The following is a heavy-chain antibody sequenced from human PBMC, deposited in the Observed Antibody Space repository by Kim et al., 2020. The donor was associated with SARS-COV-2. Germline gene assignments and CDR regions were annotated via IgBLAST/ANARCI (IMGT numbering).Heavy chain of an antibody. Sequence: YNPSLKSRVTISVDKSKNQFSLKLSSVTAADTAVYYCARGSRLVAPLGDWGQGTLVTVSS. D-gene: IGHD6-19*01. CDR3: ARGSRLVAPLGD. J-gene: IGHJ4*02. V-gene: IGHV4-4*02.